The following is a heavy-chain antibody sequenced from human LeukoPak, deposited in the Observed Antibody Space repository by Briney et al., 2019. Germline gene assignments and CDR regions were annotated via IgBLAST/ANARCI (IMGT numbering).Heavy chain of an antibody. CDR2: ISGSGGST. CDR3: AKDRAQLTVTTIYFDY. V-gene: IGHV3-23*01. J-gene: IGHJ4*02. CDR1: GFTFSSYA. Sequence: GGSLRLSCAASGFTFSSYAMSWVRQAPGKGLEWVSAISGSGGSTYYADSVKGRFTISRDNSKNTLYLQMNSLRAEDTAAYYCAKDRAQLTVTTIYFDYWGQGTLVAVSS. D-gene: IGHD4-17*01.